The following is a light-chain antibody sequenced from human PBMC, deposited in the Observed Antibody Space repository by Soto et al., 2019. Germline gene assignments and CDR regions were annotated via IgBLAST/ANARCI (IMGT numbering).Light chain of an antibody. CDR3: QQYNNGPPWT. Sequence: DTEMTQSPATLSVSPGERATLSCRASQSVGPNLAWYQQRAGQAPRPLIYDTTTRAFGVADRFSGGVSGTEFTLTISSLQSEDFAVYYCQQYNNGPPWTFGPGTKVDIK. CDR2: DTT. V-gene: IGKV3-15*01. J-gene: IGKJ1*01. CDR1: QSVGPN.